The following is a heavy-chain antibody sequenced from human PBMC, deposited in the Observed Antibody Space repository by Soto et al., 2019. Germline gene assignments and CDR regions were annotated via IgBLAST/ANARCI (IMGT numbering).Heavy chain of an antibody. CDR2: IYPGDSDT. CDR1: GYSFTSYW. CDR3: ARRGYDYVWGSYRSDAFDI. V-gene: IGHV5-51*01. Sequence: XESMKISFKGSGYSFTSYWIGWVRQIPGKGLEWMGIIYPGDSDTRYSPSFQGQVTISADKSISTAYLQWSSLKASDTAMYYCARRGYDYVWGSYRSDAFDIWGQGTMVTVSS. D-gene: IGHD3-16*02. J-gene: IGHJ3*02.